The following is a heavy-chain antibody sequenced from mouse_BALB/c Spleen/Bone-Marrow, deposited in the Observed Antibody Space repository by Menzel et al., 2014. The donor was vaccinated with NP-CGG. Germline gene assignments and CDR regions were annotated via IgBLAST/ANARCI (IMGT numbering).Heavy chain of an antibody. CDR2: ISSGGST. V-gene: IGHV5-6-5*01. D-gene: IGHD2-4*01. J-gene: IGHJ3*01. CDR1: GFTFSSYA. Sequence: EVKLVESGGGLVKPGGSLKLSCAASGFTFSSYAMSWVRQTPEKRLEWVASISSGGSTYYPDSVKGRFTISRDNARNILYLQMSSLRSEDTAMYYCASYYDYTWFAYWSQGTLVTVSA. CDR3: ASYYDYTWFAY.